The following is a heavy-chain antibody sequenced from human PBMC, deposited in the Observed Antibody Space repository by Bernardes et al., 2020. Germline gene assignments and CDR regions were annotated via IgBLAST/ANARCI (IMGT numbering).Heavy chain of an antibody. CDR2: INHSGST. V-gene: IGHV4-34*01. J-gene: IGHJ5*02. D-gene: IGHD2-2*01. Sequence: SETLSLTCAVYGGSFSGYYWSWIRQPPGKGLEWIGEINHSGSTNYNPSLKSRVTISVDTSKNQFSLKLSSVTAADTAVYYCARGDLGYCSSTSCYGNWFDPWCQGNLVTASS. CDR1: GGSFSGYY. CDR3: ARGDLGYCSSTSCYGNWFDP.